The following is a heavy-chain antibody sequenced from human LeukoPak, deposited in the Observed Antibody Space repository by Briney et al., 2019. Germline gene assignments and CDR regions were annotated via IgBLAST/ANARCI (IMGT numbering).Heavy chain of an antibody. CDR3: VRDGYSYGFMLAFDI. J-gene: IGHJ3*02. CDR1: GLTFSGYW. D-gene: IGHD5-18*01. CDR2: INSDGSST. V-gene: IGHV3-74*01. Sequence: PGGSLRLSCAASGLTFSGYWMHWVRQAPGKGLVWVSRINSDGSSTSYADSVKGRFTISRDSAKNTLYLQMNSLRAEDTAVYYCVRDGYSYGFMLAFDIWGLGTRVTVSS.